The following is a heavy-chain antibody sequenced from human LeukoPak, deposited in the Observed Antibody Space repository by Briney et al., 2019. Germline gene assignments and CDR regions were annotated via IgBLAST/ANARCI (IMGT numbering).Heavy chain of an antibody. Sequence: SETLSLTCTVSGGSISSYHWSWIRQPAGKGLEWIGRIQTSGSTNYNPSLKSRVTMSVDTSKNQFSLKLSSVTAADTAVYYCARGYSSSSYFFGSWGQGTLVTVSS. V-gene: IGHV4-4*07. D-gene: IGHD6-6*01. CDR2: IQTSGST. J-gene: IGHJ4*02. CDR1: GGSISSYH. CDR3: ARGYSSSSYFFGS.